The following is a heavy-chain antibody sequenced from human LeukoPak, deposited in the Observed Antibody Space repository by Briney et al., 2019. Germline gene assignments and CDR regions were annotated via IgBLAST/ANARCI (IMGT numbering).Heavy chain of an antibody. CDR3: ARGGYYDSSGYVDY. D-gene: IGHD3-22*01. Sequence: SETLSLTCAVSGYSISSGYYWGWIRQPPGKGLEWIGSIYHSGSTYYNPSLKSRVTISVDTSKNQFSLKLSSMTAADTAVYYCARGGYYDSSGYVDYWGQGTLVTVSS. J-gene: IGHJ4*02. CDR2: IYHSGST. CDR1: GYSISSGYY. V-gene: IGHV4-38-2*01.